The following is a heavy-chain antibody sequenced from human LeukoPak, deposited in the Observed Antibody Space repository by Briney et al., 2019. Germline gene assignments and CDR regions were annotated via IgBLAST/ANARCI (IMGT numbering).Heavy chain of an antibody. CDR3: GRGLAWSGPNWFDP. CDR1: GYTFTGYY. J-gene: IGHJ5*02. V-gene: IGHV1-2*02. CDR2: IDPNSGGT. Sequence: ASVKVSCKASGYTFTGYYMHWVRQAPGQGLEWMGWIDPNSGGTNYAQKFQGRVTMTRDTSISTAYMELSRLRSDDTAVYYCGRGLAWSGPNWFDPWGQGTLVTVSS. D-gene: IGHD3-3*01.